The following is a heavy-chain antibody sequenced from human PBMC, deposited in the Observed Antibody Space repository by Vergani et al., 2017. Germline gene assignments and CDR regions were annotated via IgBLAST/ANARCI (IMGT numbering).Heavy chain of an antibody. CDR2: IYYSGST. J-gene: IGHJ4*02. V-gene: IGHV4-31*03. CDR3: ARDYYGSGSYFDC. Sequence: QVQLQESGPGLVKPSQTLSLTCTVSGGSLSSGGYYLSWIRQHPGTGLEWIGYIYYSGSTYYNPSLKSRVTISVDTSKNQFSLKLSSVTAADTAVYYCARDYYGSGSYFDCWGQGTLVTVSS. D-gene: IGHD3-10*01. CDR1: GGSLSSGGYY.